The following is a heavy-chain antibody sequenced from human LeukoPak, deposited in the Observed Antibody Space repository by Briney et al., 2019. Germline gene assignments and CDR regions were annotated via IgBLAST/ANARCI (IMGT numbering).Heavy chain of an antibody. Sequence: PGGSLRLSCAVSGVTFSTYGMHWVRQAPGKGLEWVAFISYDGSNKYYADSVKGRFTISRDNSKNTPYLEMNSLRPEDTALYCCAKDYSSSSDYFDFWGQGTLVTVSS. CDR2: ISYDGSNK. CDR1: GVTFSTYG. J-gene: IGHJ4*02. CDR3: AKDYSSSSDYFDF. V-gene: IGHV3-30*18. D-gene: IGHD6-13*01.